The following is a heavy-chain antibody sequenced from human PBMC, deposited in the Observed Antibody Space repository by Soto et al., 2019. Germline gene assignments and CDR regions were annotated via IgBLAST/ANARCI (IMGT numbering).Heavy chain of an antibody. D-gene: IGHD3-10*02. CDR3: TRVNVPVRTAYYYYYGMDV. V-gene: IGHV1-69*13. J-gene: IGHJ6*02. Sequence: ASVKVSCKASGGTFSSYAISWVRQAPGQGLEWMGGIIPIFGTANYAQKFQGRVTITADESTSTAYMELSSLRSEDTAVYYCTRVNVPVRTAYYYYYGMDVWGQGTTVTVSS. CDR1: GGTFSSYA. CDR2: IIPIFGTA.